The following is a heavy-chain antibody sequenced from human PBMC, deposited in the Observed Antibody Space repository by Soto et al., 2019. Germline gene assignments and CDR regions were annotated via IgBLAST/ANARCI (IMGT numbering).Heavy chain of an antibody. CDR1: GGSISSGGYY. CDR2: IYYSGST. Sequence: QVQLQESGPGLVKPSQTLSLTCTVSGGSISSGGYYWSWIRQHPGKGLEWIGYIYYSGSTYYNPSLKSRVTISVDTSKNQFSLKLSSVTAADTAVYYCARAFRRYFDWLLLGLRKFDPWGQGTLVTVSS. D-gene: IGHD3-9*01. CDR3: ARAFRRYFDWLLLGLRKFDP. V-gene: IGHV4-31*03. J-gene: IGHJ5*02.